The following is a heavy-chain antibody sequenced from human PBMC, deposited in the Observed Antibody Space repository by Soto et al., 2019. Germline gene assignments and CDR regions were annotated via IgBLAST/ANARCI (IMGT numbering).Heavy chain of an antibody. D-gene: IGHD4-17*01. CDR3: ARALRGYGEDYYYYGMDV. CDR1: GFTFSSYD. J-gene: IGHJ6*02. CDR2: IGTAGDT. Sequence: SGGSLRLSCAASGFTFSSYDMHWVRQATGKGLEWVSAIGTAGDTYYPGSVKGRFTISRENAKNSLYLQMNSLRAEDTAVYYCARALRGYGEDYYYYGMDVWGQGTTVTVSS. V-gene: IGHV3-13*01.